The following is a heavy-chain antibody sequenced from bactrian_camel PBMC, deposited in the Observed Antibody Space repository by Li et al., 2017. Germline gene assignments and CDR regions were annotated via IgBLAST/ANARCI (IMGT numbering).Heavy chain of an antibody. Sequence: HVQLVESGGGSVQAGGSLTLSCTASGDITSTYSMAWFRQAPGKEREGVASIDGDRQTIYAESVKGRFTISKDNAKNTYGVFLEMKSLKPEDTATYICATGGTVYCNHGPAAKVGPGTQVTVS. V-gene: IGHV3S53*01. CDR1: GDITSTYS. CDR2: IDGDRQT. J-gene: IGHJ4*01. D-gene: IGHD3*01.